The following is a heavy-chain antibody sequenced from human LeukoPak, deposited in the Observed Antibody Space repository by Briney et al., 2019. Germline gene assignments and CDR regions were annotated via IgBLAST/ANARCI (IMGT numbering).Heavy chain of an antibody. V-gene: IGHV3-23*01. D-gene: IGHD1-1*01. CDR1: GFTFSSYA. J-gene: IGHJ5*02. CDR3: AKANWISNSGAVP. Sequence: GGSLRLSCAASGFTFSSYAMSWVRQAPGKGLEWVSSISVSGGSTYYADSVKGRFTISRDNSKNTLYLQMNSLRAEDTAIYYCAKANWISNSGAVPWGQGALVTVSS. CDR2: ISVSGGST.